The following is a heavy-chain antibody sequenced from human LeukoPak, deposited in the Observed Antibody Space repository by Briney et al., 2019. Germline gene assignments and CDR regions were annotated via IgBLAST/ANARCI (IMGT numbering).Heavy chain of an antibody. J-gene: IGHJ4*02. D-gene: IGHD3-22*01. CDR3: APSLLNGWWLLLQCDY. V-gene: IGHV3-30*04. CDR2: ISYDGSNK. Sequence: PGGSLRLSCAASGFTFSSYAMHWVRQAPGKGLEWVAVISYDGSNKYYADSVKGRFTISRDNSKNTLYLQMNSLRAEDTAVYYYAPSLLNGWWLLLQCDYWGQGTLVTVSS. CDR1: GFTFSSYA.